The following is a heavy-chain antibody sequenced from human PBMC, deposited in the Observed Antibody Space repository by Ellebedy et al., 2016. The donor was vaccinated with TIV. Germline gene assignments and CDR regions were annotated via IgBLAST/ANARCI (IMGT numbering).Heavy chain of an antibody. D-gene: IGHD6-19*01. Sequence: SETLSLXXTVSGGSINTYYWSWIRQPPGKGLEWIGSIYYSGITYYKSSLKSRVTISVDTSKNQFSLKLSSVTAADTAVYYCARVGETVAGLDYYYHHMDVWGQGTTVTVSS. CDR2: IYYSGIT. CDR3: ARVGETVAGLDYYYHHMDV. CDR1: GGSINTYY. J-gene: IGHJ6*02. V-gene: IGHV4-59*12.